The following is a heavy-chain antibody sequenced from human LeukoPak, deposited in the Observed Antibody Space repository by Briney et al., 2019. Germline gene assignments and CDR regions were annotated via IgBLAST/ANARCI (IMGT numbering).Heavy chain of an antibody. CDR3: ARDGPYYYYYMDV. V-gene: IGHV1-69*13. J-gene: IGHJ6*03. CDR1: GYTFTSYG. CDR2: IIPIFGTA. Sequence: SVKVSCKASGYTFTSYGISWVRQAPGQGLEWMGGIIPIFGTANYAQKFQGRVTITADESTSTAYMELSSLRSEDTAVYYCARDGPYYYYYMDVWGKGTTVTVSS.